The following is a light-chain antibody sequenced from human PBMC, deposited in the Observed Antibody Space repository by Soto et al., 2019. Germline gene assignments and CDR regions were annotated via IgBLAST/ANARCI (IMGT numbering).Light chain of an antibody. Sequence: GDRVTITCRASQSISSWLAWYQQKPGKAPKLLIYDASSLESGVPSRFSGSGSGTEFTLTITSLQPDDFATYYCQQYNSYPWTLGQGTKVDIK. CDR1: QSISSW. CDR2: DAS. CDR3: QQYNSYPWT. J-gene: IGKJ1*01. V-gene: IGKV1-5*01.